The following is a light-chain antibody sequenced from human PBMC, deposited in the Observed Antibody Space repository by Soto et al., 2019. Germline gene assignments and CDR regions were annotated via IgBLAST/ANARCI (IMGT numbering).Light chain of an antibody. V-gene: IGLV2-14*01. CDR1: SSDVGAHKF. Sequence: QSALTQPASVSGSPGQSITISCTGTSSDVGAHKFVAWYQHHPGKAPKVVIYEDRNRPSGVPERFSGSKSSTSASLAITGLQAEDEADYYCQAYDYSLTASVFGGGTKVTVL. CDR2: EDR. CDR3: QAYDYSLTASV. J-gene: IGLJ3*02.